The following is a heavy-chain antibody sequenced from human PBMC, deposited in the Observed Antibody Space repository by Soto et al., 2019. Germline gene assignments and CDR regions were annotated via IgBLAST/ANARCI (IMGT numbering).Heavy chain of an antibody. Sequence: QVQLQESGPGLVKPSQTLSLTCTVSGGSISSGDYYWSWIRQPPGKGLEWIGYIYYSGSTYYNPSLKSRVTISVDTSKNRFSLRLSSVTAADTAVYYCARWAQGYSYGWNWFDPLGRGTLVTVSS. V-gene: IGHV4-30-4*01. J-gene: IGHJ5*02. D-gene: IGHD5-18*01. CDR3: ARWAQGYSYGWNWFDP. CDR2: IYYSGST. CDR1: GGSISSGDYY.